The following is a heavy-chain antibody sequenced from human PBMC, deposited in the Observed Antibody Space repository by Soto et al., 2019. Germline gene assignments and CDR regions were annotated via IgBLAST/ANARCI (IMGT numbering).Heavy chain of an antibody. CDR1: GDSISSGRYH. CDR2: IHYTGNT. D-gene: IGHD3-3*01. CDR3: ARADGSGVVTPFMDY. Sequence: QLQLQESGPGLVKPSETLSLICTVSGDSISSGRYHWGWIRQPPGKGLEFIATIHYTGNTHYNPSLGSRVTIFVDTSKTQFSLRLSSVAAADTAVYYCARADGSGVVTPFMDYWGQGTLVTVSS. V-gene: IGHV4-39*01. J-gene: IGHJ4*02.